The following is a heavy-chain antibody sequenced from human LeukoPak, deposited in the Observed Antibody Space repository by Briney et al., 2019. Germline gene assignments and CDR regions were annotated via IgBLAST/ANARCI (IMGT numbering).Heavy chain of an antibody. V-gene: IGHV3-21*01. CDR3: ARDITGTNY. CDR2: ISSSSSYI. J-gene: IGHJ4*02. CDR1: GFTFSSYS. D-gene: IGHD1-7*01. Sequence: GGSLRLPCAASGFTFSSYSMNWVRQAPGKGLEWVSSISSSSSYIYYADSAKGRFTISRDNAKNSLYLQMNSLRAEDTAVYYCARDITGTNYWGQGTLVTVSS.